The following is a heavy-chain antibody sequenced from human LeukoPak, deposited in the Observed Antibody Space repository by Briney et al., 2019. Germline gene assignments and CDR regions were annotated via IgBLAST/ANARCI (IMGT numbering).Heavy chain of an antibody. Sequence: ASVKVSCKASGYTFTGYYMHWVRQAPGQGLEWMGWINPNSGGTNYAQKFQGRVTMTRDTSISTAYMELSSLRSEDTAVYYCAADSGFGELFDAFDIWGQGTMVTVSS. V-gene: IGHV1-2*02. CDR1: GYTFTGYY. CDR3: AADSGFGELFDAFDI. D-gene: IGHD3-10*01. J-gene: IGHJ3*02. CDR2: INPNSGGT.